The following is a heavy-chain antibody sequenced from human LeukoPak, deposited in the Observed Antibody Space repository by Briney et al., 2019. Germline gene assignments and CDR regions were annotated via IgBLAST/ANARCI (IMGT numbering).Heavy chain of an antibody. CDR2: ISYNGNTK. D-gene: IGHD3/OR15-3a*01. Sequence: PGGSLRLSCAASGFTFSGYAMHWVRQAPGKGLEWVAFISYNGNTKYYADSVKGRFTISRDDSTSTLYLQMNSLRAEDTAVYYCARERTGYYLACWGQGTLVTVSS. V-gene: IGHV3-30*04. CDR1: GFTFSGYA. J-gene: IGHJ4*02. CDR3: ARERTGYYLAC.